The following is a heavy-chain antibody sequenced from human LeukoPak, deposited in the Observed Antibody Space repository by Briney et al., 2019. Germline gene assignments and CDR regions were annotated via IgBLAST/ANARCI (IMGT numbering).Heavy chain of an antibody. D-gene: IGHD5-24*01. J-gene: IGHJ3*02. V-gene: IGHV3-30*04. Sequence: GGSLRLSCAASGFTFSSYAMHWVRQAPGKGLEWVAVISYDGSNKYYADSVKGRFTISRDNSKNTLYLQMNSLRAEDTAVYYCARIRDGYKDAYDIWGQGTIVTVSS. CDR3: ARIRDGYKDAYDI. CDR2: ISYDGSNK. CDR1: GFTFSSYA.